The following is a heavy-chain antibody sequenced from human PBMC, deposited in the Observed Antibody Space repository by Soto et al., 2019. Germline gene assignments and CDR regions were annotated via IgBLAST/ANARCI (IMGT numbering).Heavy chain of an antibody. CDR2: ISGSGGST. J-gene: IGHJ5*02. CDR1: GFTFSSYA. D-gene: IGHD5-18*01. Sequence: EVQLLESGGGLVQPGGSLRLSCAASGFTFSSYAMTWVRQAPGKGLEWVSAISGSGGSTYYADSVTGRFTISRDNSKNTLYLQMISLSAYDTAVYYCAKGPDFVPAAGYYWFEPSGQGTLVTVSA. CDR3: AKGPDFVPAAGYYWFEP. V-gene: IGHV3-23*01.